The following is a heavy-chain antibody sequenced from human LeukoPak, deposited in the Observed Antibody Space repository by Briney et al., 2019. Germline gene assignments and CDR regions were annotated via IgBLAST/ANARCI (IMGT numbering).Heavy chain of an antibody. V-gene: IGHV1-8*01. Sequence: ASVKVSCKASGYPFNNYDINWVRQPTGQGLEWMGWVNPHSGKTGYAQNFQGRVTMTRDTSISTAYMELSSLRSEDTAVYYCARLSSHYGDYKVDPWGQGTLVTVSS. CDR3: ARLSSHYGDYKVDP. CDR1: GYPFNNYD. J-gene: IGHJ5*02. D-gene: IGHD4-17*01. CDR2: VNPHSGKT.